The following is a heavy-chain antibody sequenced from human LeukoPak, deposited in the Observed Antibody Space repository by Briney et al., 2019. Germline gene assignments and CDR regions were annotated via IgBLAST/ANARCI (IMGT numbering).Heavy chain of an antibody. CDR1: GFSPSNDW. V-gene: IGHV3-74*01. CDR3: ASFGQQWLESY. Sequence: PGGSLRLSCASSGFSPSNDWMHWVRQAPGKGLEWVSRISTEVSMTGYTDSVKGRFTIYRDNAKRILYLEMNNLRVEDTAVYYCASFGQQWLESYWGQGTLVTVSS. CDR2: ISTEVSMT. D-gene: IGHD6-19*01. J-gene: IGHJ4*02.